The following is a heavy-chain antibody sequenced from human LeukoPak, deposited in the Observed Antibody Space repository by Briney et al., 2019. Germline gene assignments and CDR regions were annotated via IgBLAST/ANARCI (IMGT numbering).Heavy chain of an antibody. V-gene: IGHV3-23*01. Sequence: PGGSLRLSCAASGFIFSSYAMSWVRQAPGKGLEWVSAISGSGGSTYYADSVKGRFTISRDNSKNTLYLQMNSLRAEDTAVYYCAKASRHYSNYAEYWGQGTLVTVSS. CDR3: AKASRHYSNYAEY. J-gene: IGHJ4*02. CDR2: ISGSGGST. D-gene: IGHD4-4*01. CDR1: GFIFSSYA.